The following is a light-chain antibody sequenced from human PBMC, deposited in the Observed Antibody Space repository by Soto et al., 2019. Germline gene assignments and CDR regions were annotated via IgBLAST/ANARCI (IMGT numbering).Light chain of an antibody. V-gene: IGKV1-9*01. CDR1: HDISTF. J-gene: IGKJ5*01. CDR3: QQLYTLPFT. CDR2: EAS. Sequence: DIQLTQSPSLLSASIGDRVTITYRASHDISTFLAWYQQKPGKAPKLLIYEASTLQSGVPSRFSGSGSGTEFTLTISGLLPEDFAAYHCQQLYTLPFTFGQGTRLENK.